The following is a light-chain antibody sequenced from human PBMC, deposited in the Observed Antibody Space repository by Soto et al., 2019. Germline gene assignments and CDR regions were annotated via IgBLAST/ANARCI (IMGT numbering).Light chain of an antibody. CDR1: ESVFGY. J-gene: IGKJ1*01. V-gene: IGKV3-15*01. CDR2: GTS. Sequence: EVVLTHSPATLSLSPGERATLSCRASESVFGYLAWYQHKPGQAPRLLIYGTSARATGIPARFSGSGSGTEFSLTISSLQSEDFAVYYCQQYINWPRTFGQGTKVDIK. CDR3: QQYINWPRT.